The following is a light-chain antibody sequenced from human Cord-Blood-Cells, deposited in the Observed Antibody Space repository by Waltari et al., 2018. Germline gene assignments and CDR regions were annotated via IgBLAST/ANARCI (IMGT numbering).Light chain of an antibody. J-gene: IGLJ2*01. CDR3: SSYTSSSTFVV. V-gene: IGLV2-14*01. CDR2: DVS. CDR1: SSDVGGYNY. Sequence: QSALTQPASVSGSPGQSITISCTGTSSDVGGYNYVSWYQQHPGKAPKLMIYDVSKRPSGVSHRFAGSKSGNTASLTISGLRAEDEADYYCSSYTSSSTFVVFGGGTKLTVL.